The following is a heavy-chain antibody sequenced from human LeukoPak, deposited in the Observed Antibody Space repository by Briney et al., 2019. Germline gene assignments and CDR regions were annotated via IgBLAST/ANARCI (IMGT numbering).Heavy chain of an antibody. V-gene: IGHV3-30-3*01. Sequence: PGGSLRLSCAASGFTFSSYNMNWVRQAPGKGLEWVAVISYDGSNKYYADSVKGRFTISRDNSKNTLYLQMNSLRAEDTAVYYCASEGGDYVLFYGMDVWGQGTTVTVSS. CDR1: GFTFSSYN. CDR3: ASEGGDYVLFYGMDV. J-gene: IGHJ6*02. D-gene: IGHD4-17*01. CDR2: ISYDGSNK.